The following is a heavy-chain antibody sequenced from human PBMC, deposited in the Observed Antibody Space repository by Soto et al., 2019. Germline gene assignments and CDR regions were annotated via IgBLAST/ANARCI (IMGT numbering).Heavy chain of an antibody. CDR3: AKGPRNCGFDY. D-gene: IGHD7-27*01. Sequence: QVQLVQSGAEVKKPGASVKVSCKASGYTFTSYDINWVRQATGQRREWMGWMNPNSGSTGYAQKFQGRVTMTRNTAICSSYMELSSLTSEDTAVYYSAKGPRNCGFDYWGQGTLVTVSS. CDR2: MNPNSGST. V-gene: IGHV1-8*01. CDR1: GYTFTSYD. J-gene: IGHJ4*02.